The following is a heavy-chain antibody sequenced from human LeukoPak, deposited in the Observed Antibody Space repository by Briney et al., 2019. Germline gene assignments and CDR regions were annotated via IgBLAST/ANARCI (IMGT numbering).Heavy chain of an antibody. J-gene: IGHJ4*02. CDR2: TRNSDNNI. CDR3: GGGLVRGPKDY. Sequence: GGSLRLSCAASGFTFSDYSIGWMRQAPGKGLEWVSYTRNSDNNIFYADSLKDRFTISRDKHKNSLYLQMTSLRAEDTAVYYCGGGLVRGPKDYWGQGNLVTVSS. D-gene: IGHD3-10*01. CDR1: GFTFSDYS. V-gene: IGHV3-11*04.